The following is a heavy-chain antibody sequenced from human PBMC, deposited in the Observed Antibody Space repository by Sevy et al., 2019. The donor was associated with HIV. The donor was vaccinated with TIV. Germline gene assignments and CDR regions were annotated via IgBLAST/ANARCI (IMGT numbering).Heavy chain of an antibody. CDR1: GFSFSDYW. CDR3: AEGNSGSFDF. Sequence: GGSLRLSCAASGFSFSDYWMHWVRQAPGKGLEWVANIKQDESERYDVASVKGRFTISRDNAKNSEYLEMNRLRPDYTASYCWAEGNSGSFDFWGQGTLVTVSS. J-gene: IGHJ4*02. CDR2: IKQDESER. V-gene: IGHV3-7*01. D-gene: IGHD3-10*01.